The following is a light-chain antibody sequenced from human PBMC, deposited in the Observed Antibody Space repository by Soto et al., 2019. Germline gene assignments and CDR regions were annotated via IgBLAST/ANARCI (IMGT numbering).Light chain of an antibody. J-gene: IGKJ4*01. CDR1: HDIGNY. Sequence: DIQMTQSPSSLSASVGDRVTITCQASHDIGNYLNWYHQKPGKAPKLLIYDASNLETGVPSRFSGSGSGTDFTFTISGLQPEDVATYYCQQYGNLLALTFGGGTKVQI. V-gene: IGKV1-33*01. CDR2: DAS. CDR3: QQYGNLLALT.